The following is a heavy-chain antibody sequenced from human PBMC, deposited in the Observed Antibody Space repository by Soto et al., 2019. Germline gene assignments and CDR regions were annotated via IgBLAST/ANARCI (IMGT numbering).Heavy chain of an antibody. CDR2: ISYDGSND. V-gene: IGHV3-30-3*01. Sequence: QVQLVESGGGVVQPGRSLRLSCAASGFTFTSYTMHWVRQAPGKGLEWVALISYDGSNDHFADSVKGRCTISRDNSKNTLYLQMNSLRAEDTAVYYCASEGYRYTYVDYWGQGTLVTVSS. J-gene: IGHJ4*02. D-gene: IGHD5-18*01. CDR3: ASEGYRYTYVDY. CDR1: GFTFTSYT.